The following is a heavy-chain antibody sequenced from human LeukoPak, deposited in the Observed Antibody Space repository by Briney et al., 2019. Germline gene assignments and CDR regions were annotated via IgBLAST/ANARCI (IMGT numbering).Heavy chain of an antibody. V-gene: IGHV3-30*18. CDR1: GFTFSNYG. Sequence: PGGSLRLSCAASGFTFSNYGMHWVRQAPGKGLEWVAVISYDGSKKYYADSVKGRFTISRDNSKNTLYLQMNSLRAEDTAVCYCAKDFSLADDRAFDYWGQGTLVTVSS. CDR2: ISYDGSKK. J-gene: IGHJ4*02. CDR3: AKDFSLADDRAFDY. D-gene: IGHD3-16*02.